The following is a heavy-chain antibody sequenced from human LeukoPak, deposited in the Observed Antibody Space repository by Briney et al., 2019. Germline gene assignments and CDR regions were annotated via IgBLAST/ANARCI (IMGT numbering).Heavy chain of an antibody. J-gene: IGHJ3*02. CDR2: IYYSGST. Sequence: SETLSLTCTVSGDSISSYYWSWIRQPPGKGLEWIGYIYYSGSTNYNPSLKSRVTISVDTSKNQFSLKVSSVTAADTAVYYCARGIGYSSSNYDSAFEIWGQGTMVTVSS. CDR1: GDSISSYY. D-gene: IGHD6-13*01. V-gene: IGHV4-59*12. CDR3: ARGIGYSSSNYDSAFEI.